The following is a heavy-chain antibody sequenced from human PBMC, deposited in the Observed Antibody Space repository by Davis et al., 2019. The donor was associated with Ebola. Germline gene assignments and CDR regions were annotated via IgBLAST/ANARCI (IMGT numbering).Heavy chain of an antibody. CDR1: GTSISPYY. CDR2: VEHHGRT. Sequence: PSETLSLTCSASGTSISPYYWSWIRQPPGKGLDWIGYVEHHGRTEYIPSFNSRVTISVDTSKSQFSLKLTSVTTADTAVYYWARGVFGAFFDSWGQGALVTGSS. J-gene: IGHJ4*02. V-gene: IGHV4-59*01. CDR3: ARGVFGAFFDS. D-gene: IGHD3-10*01.